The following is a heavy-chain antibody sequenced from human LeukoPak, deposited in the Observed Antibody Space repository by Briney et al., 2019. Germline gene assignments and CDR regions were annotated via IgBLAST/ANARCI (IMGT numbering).Heavy chain of an antibody. CDR3: VRDVGGDYVPQRFET. D-gene: IGHD3-10*02. J-gene: IGHJ5*01. V-gene: IGHV3-11*01. CDR1: GFKFSDDY. CDR2: ISRSSSNI. Sequence: GGSLRLSCAASGFKFSDDYMSWIRQPPGKGLEWIAYISRSSSNIWSAASVRGRFSISRDNAKNSLFLQMDSLRVEGTAVYYCVRDVGGDYVPQRFETWGHGTLVIVSS.